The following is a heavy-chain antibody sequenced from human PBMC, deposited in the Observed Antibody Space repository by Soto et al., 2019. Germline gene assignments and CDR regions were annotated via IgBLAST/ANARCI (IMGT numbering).Heavy chain of an antibody. V-gene: IGHV4-30-2*01. J-gene: IGHJ4*02. CDR1: GGSISSGGYS. CDR2: IYHSGST. D-gene: IGHD2-2*02. CDR3: ARVYGDGSLDY. Sequence: QLQLQESGSGLVKPSQTLSLTCAVSGGSISSGGYSWSWIRQPPGKGLEWIGYIYHSGSTYYNPSIKSRVTISVDRSKNQFSLKVSSVTAADTAVYYCARVYGDGSLDYWGQGTLVTVSS.